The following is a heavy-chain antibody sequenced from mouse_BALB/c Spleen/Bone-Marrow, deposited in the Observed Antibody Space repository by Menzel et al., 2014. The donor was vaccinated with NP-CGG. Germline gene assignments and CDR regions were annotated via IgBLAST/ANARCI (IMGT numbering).Heavy chain of an antibody. Sequence: VQLVESGPGLVAPSQSLSITCTVSGFSLTSYGVHWVRQPPGKGLEWLGVIWAGGSTNYNSALMSRLSISKDNSKSQVFLKMKRLQPNDTAMYYYARGYYYGSPYFYALDYWGQGTSVTVSS. J-gene: IGHJ4*01. CDR1: GFSLTSYG. D-gene: IGHD1-1*01. CDR3: ARGYYYGSPYFYALDY. V-gene: IGHV2-9*02. CDR2: IWAGGST.